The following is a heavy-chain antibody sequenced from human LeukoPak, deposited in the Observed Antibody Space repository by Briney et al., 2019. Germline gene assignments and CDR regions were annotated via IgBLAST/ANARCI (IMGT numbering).Heavy chain of an antibody. Sequence: PSVTVSCKASGYTFTSYNINWVRQATGQGLEWMGWMNPNSGNTGYAQKFQGRVTMTRNTSISTAYMELSSLRSEDTAVYYGARGGHSVVDYWGQGTLVTVSS. V-gene: IGHV1-8*01. CDR3: ARGGHSVVDY. CDR2: MNPNSGNT. J-gene: IGHJ4*02. CDR1: GYTFTSYN.